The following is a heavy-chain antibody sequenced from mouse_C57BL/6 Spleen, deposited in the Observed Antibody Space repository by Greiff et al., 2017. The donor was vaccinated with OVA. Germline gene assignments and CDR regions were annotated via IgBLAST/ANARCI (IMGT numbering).Heavy chain of an antibody. J-gene: IGHJ4*01. D-gene: IGHD2-4*01. CDR2: IDPSDSYT. Sequence: QVQLQQPGAELVMPGASVKLSCKASGYTFTSYWMHWVKQRPGQGLELIGEIDPSDSYTNYNQKFKGKSTLTVDKSSSTAYMQLSSLTSEDSAVYYCARRGIYYDYDGDYYAMDYWGQGTSVTVSS. CDR1: GYTFTSYW. V-gene: IGHV1-69*01. CDR3: ARRGIYYDYDGDYYAMDY.